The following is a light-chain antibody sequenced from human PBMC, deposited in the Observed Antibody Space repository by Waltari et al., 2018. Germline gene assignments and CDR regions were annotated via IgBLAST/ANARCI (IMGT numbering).Light chain of an antibody. CDR3: QSYDTSLSGV. CDR2: GVN. J-gene: IGLJ2*01. Sequence: VLTQPPSVSGAPGQRVTISCTGGGSNIGAGYDVHWYRQLPGKAPELLIYGVNNRPSGVPDRFFGSLSGTSASLAITGLQAEDEADYYCQSYDTSLSGVFGGGTKLTV. V-gene: IGLV1-40*01. CDR1: GSNIGAGYD.